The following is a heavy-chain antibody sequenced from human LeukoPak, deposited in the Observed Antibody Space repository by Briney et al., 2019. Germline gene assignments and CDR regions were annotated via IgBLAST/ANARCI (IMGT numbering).Heavy chain of an antibody. CDR2: ISGGGGNT. Sequence: GGSLRLSCAGSGFTFSNYAMSWVRQAPGKGLEWVSAISGGGGNTYYADSVKGRFTISRDNSKNTLYLQMNSLRAEDTAVYYCGKNRYSGSLSPFDIWGQGTMVTASS. CDR1: GFTFSNYA. V-gene: IGHV3-23*01. J-gene: IGHJ3*02. CDR3: GKNRYSGSLSPFDI. D-gene: IGHD1-26*01.